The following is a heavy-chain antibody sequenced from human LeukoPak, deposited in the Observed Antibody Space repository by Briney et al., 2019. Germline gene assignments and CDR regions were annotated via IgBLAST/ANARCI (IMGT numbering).Heavy chain of an antibody. CDR1: GGSFSGYY. V-gene: IGHV4-34*01. CDR3: ARDEAVAGSFDY. D-gene: IGHD6-19*01. CDR2: INHSGST. J-gene: IGHJ4*02. Sequence: SETLSLTCAVYGGSFSGYYWSWIRQPPGKGLEWIGEINHSGSTNYNPSLKSRVTISVDTSKNQFSLKLSSVTAADTAVYYCARDEAVAGSFDYWGQGTLVTVSS.